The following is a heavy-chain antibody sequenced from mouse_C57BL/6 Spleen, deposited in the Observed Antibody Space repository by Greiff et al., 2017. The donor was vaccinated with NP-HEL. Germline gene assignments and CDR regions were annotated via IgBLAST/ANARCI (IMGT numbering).Heavy chain of an antibody. CDR2: INPNNGGT. CDR1: GYTFNDYN. V-gene: IGHV1-18*01. J-gene: IGHJ4*01. CDR3: ARKRLYGNYDYYAIDY. Sequence: EVQLQQSGPELVKPGASVKIPCKASGYTFNDYNMDWVKQSHGKSLEWIGDINPNNGGTIYNQKFKGKTTLTVDKSSSTAYMELRSLTSEDTAVYYCARKRLYGNYDYYAIDYWGQRTSVTVSS. D-gene: IGHD2-1*01.